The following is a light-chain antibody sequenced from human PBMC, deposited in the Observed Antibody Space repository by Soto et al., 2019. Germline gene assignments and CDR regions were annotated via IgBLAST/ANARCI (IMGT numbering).Light chain of an antibody. Sequence: QSGGTQTPSVSVAPGQRVTISCTGRSSNIGAGYDVHLYQHLPGTAPKLLIYGTTNRPSGVPDRFSGSKSCISASLAITGLQAEDEADYYCHCYDSSLSASVFGAGTKVTVL. CDR2: GTT. J-gene: IGLJ1*01. V-gene: IGLV1-40*02. CDR3: HCYDSSLSASV. CDR1: SSNIGAGYD.